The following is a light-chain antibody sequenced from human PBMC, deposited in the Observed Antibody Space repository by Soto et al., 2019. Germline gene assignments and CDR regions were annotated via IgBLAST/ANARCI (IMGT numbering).Light chain of an antibody. CDR2: STN. CDR1: SGSVSTNNY. V-gene: IGLV8-61*01. Sequence: QAVVTQETSFSVSPGGTVTLTCGLSSGSVSTNNYPSWYQQTPGQPPRTLIYSTNTRSSGVPDRFSGSILGNKAALTITGAQADDESDYYCVLYVGSGIWVFGGGTQLTVL. CDR3: VLYVGSGIWV. J-gene: IGLJ7*01.